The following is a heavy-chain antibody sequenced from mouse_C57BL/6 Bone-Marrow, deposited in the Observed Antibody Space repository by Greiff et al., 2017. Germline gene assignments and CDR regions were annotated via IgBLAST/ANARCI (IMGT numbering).Heavy chain of an antibody. CDR2: ISDGGSYT. J-gene: IGHJ2*01. CDR3: AREGATRYYFDY. Sequence: EVMLVESGGGLVKPGGSLKLSCAASGFTFSSYAMSWVRQTPEKRLEWVATISDGGSYTYYPDNVKGRFTISRDNAKNNLYLQMSHLKSEDTAMYYCAREGATRYYFDYWGQGTTLTVSS. V-gene: IGHV5-4*01. CDR1: GFTFSSYA. D-gene: IGHD6-1*01.